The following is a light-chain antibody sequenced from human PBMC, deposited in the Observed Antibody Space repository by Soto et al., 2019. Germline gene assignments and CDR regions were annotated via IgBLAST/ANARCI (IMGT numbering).Light chain of an antibody. Sequence: DIQMTQSPSTLSASVGDRVTITCRASQNIKNWLAWYQQKPGKVPKLLIYTASTLERGVPSRFSGSGSGTEFTLTISSLQPDDFATYYCQQYNSYSRGTFGQGTKVEIK. V-gene: IGKV1-5*03. CDR1: QNIKNW. J-gene: IGKJ1*01. CDR2: TAS. CDR3: QQYNSYSRGT.